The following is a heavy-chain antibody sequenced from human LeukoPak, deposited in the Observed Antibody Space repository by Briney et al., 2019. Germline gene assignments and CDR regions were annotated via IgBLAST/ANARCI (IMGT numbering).Heavy chain of an antibody. CDR2: IYHTGST. V-gene: IGHV4-59*01. J-gene: IGHJ4*02. Sequence: SETLSLTCTVSGGSFSSYYWTWIRQPPGKGLEWIGYIYHTGSTNYNPSLKSRVTISVDTSKNQFSLKLTSVTAADTAVYFCARVAGYTYSCYYFDYWGQGTLVTVSS. D-gene: IGHD6-13*01. CDR3: ARVAGYTYSCYYFDY. CDR1: GGSFSSYY.